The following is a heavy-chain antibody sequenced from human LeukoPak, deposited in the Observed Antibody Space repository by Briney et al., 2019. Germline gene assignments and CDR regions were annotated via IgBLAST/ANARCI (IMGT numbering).Heavy chain of an antibody. J-gene: IGHJ4*02. CDR1: TFAFSTYW. D-gene: IGHD3-3*02. Sequence: GGSLRLSCAASTFAFSTYWMTWVRQAPGKGPEFVANINQDGSVKNYVDSVKGRFTISRDNAKNSLYLQMNSLRADDTAVYYCAGDPGFSSFDYWGQGTLVTVSS. CDR3: AGDPGFSSFDY. V-gene: IGHV3-7*01. CDR2: INQDGSVK.